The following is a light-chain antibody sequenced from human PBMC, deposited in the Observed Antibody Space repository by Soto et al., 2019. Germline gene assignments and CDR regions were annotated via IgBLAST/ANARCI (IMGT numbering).Light chain of an antibody. V-gene: IGKV3-15*01. CDR2: GAS. CDR3: QQYNNWWT. J-gene: IGKJ1*01. CDR1: QSVSSS. Sequence: VMTQSPATLSVSPGERATLSCRASQSVSSSLAWHQQKPGQAPRLLIYGASTRATGIPARFSGRGSGTEFTLTISSLQSEDFAVYYCQQYNNWWTFGQGTKVDIK.